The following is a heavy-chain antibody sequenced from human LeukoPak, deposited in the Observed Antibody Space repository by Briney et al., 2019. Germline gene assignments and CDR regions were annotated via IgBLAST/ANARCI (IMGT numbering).Heavy chain of an antibody. Sequence: GGSLRLSCAASGFTFTDYYMSWIRQAPGQGLEWVSYISSSGSTIYYADSVKGRFTISRDNAKNSLYLQMNSLRAEDTAVYYCARDRYYYGSGSYYMHWGQGTLVTVSS. CDR2: ISSSGSTI. D-gene: IGHD3-10*01. CDR3: ARDRYYYGSGSYYMH. CDR1: GFTFTDYY. J-gene: IGHJ4*02. V-gene: IGHV3-11*01.